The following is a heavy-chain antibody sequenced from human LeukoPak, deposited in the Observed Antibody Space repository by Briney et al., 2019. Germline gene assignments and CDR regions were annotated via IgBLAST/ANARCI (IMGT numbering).Heavy chain of an antibody. CDR1: GGSISSYY. J-gene: IGHJ4*02. CDR3: ARERRYCSTTSCYKGFEY. Sequence: SETLSLTCTVSGGSISSYYWSWIRQPPGKGLEWIGYIYYSGSTNYNPSLKSRVTISVDTSKNQFSLNLSSVTAADTAVYYCARERRYCSTTSCYKGFEYWGQGTQVTVSS. D-gene: IGHD2-2*02. V-gene: IGHV4-59*01. CDR2: IYYSGST.